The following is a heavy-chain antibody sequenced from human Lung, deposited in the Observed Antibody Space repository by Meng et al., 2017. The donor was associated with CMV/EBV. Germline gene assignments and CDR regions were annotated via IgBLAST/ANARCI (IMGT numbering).Heavy chain of an antibody. CDR1: GFPFTNAW. CDR3: ATDMH. Sequence: SCAASGFPFTNAWMGWVRQAPGKGLEWVARIKSKTDGGTTDYAAPVKGRFAISRDDSKNTLYLQMNSLKTEDTALYYCATDMHWGQGTLVTVSS. J-gene: IGHJ4*02. CDR2: IKSKTDGGTT. V-gene: IGHV3-15*01.